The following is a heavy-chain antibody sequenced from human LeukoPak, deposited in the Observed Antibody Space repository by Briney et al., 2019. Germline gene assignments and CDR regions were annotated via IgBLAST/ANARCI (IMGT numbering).Heavy chain of an antibody. D-gene: IGHD3-3*01. Sequence: PSETLSLTCTVSGGSISSYYWSWIRQPPGKGLEWIGYIYYSGSTNYNPSLKSRVTISVDTSKNQFSLKLSSVTAADTAVYYCARVKIFGVVITPGAFDIWGQGTMVTVSS. CDR2: IYYSGST. J-gene: IGHJ3*02. CDR1: GGSISSYY. CDR3: ARVKIFGVVITPGAFDI. V-gene: IGHV4-59*01.